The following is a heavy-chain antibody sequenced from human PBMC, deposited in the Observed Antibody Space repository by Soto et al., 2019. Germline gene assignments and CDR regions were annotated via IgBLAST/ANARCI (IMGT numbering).Heavy chain of an antibody. V-gene: IGHV1-18*01. CDR3: ARDPTYCGGDCYSRGFDY. CDR2: ISAYNGNT. J-gene: IGHJ4*02. Sequence: QVQLVQSGAEVKKPGASAKVSCKASGDTFTSYGISWVRQAPGQGLEWMGWISAYNGNTNYAQKLQGRVTMTTDTSTSTAYMELRSLRSDDTAVYYCARDPTYCGGDCYSRGFDYWGQGTLVTVSS. CDR1: GDTFTSYG. D-gene: IGHD2-21*02.